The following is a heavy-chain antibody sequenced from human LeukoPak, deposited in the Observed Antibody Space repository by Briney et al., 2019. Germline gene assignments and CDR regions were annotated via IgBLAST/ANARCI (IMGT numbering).Heavy chain of an antibody. CDR1: GFTFSSYW. Sequence: GGSLRLSCAASGFTFSSYWMSWVRQAPGKGLEWVSAISGSGGSTYSADSVKGRFTISRDNSKNTLYLQMNILRAEDTAVYYCAKGAGGGILEWLLLSYFDYWGQGTLVTVSS. J-gene: IGHJ4*02. V-gene: IGHV3-23*01. D-gene: IGHD3-3*01. CDR2: ISGSGGST. CDR3: AKGAGGGILEWLLLSYFDY.